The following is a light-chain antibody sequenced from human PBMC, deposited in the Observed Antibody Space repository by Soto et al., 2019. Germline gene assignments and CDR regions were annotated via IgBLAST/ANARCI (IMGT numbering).Light chain of an antibody. CDR1: SSDVGGYNY. CDR2: DVS. CDR3: CSYAGSYTFGGYV. V-gene: IGLV2-11*01. J-gene: IGLJ1*01. Sequence: QSVLTQPRSVSGSPGQSVTISCTGTSSDVGGYNYVSWYQQHPGKAPKLMIYDVSKRPSGVPDRFSGSKSGNTASLTISGLQAEGEADYYCCSYAGSYTFGGYVFGTGTKVTVL.